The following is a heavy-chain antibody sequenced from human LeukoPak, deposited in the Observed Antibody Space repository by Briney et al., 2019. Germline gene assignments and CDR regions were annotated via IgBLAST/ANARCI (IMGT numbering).Heavy chain of an antibody. J-gene: IGHJ4*02. D-gene: IGHD1-26*01. CDR3: ARRSWEPFDY. CDR1: GFTFSDQY. V-gene: IGHV3-11*01. Sequence: GGSLRLSCAASGFTFSDQYMSWIRQAPGKGLEWVSDISTGGGTKDYADSVKGRFTISRDNARKSLSLQMNSLRVEDTAVYYCARRSWEPFDYWGQGTLVTVSS. CDR2: ISTGGGTK.